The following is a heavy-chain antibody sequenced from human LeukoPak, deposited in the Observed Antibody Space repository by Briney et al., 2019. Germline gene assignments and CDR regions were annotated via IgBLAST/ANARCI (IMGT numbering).Heavy chain of an antibody. D-gene: IGHD3-22*01. CDR1: GFTFSSYW. J-gene: IGHJ4*02. V-gene: IGHV3-74*01. CDR2: ISSDGTST. Sequence: GGSLRLSCAASGFTFSSYWMHWVRQAPGKGLVWVSRISSDGTSTTYADSVKGRFTISRDNAKNTLYLQMNSLRAEDTAVYYCARDMYYYDSSAANYWGQGTLVTVSS. CDR3: ARDMYYYDSSAANY.